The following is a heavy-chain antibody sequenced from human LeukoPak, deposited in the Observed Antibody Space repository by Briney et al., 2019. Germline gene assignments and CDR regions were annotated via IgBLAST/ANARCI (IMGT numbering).Heavy chain of an antibody. J-gene: IGHJ4*02. Sequence: SVKVSCKASGGTFSSYAISWVRQAPGQGLEWMGGIIPIFGTANYAQKFQGRVTITTDESTSTAYMELSSLRSEDTAVYYCAVAGVPAAPTPHPFDYWGQGTLVTVSS. CDR1: GGTFSSYA. CDR3: AVAGVPAAPTPHPFDY. CDR2: IIPIFGTA. V-gene: IGHV1-69*05. D-gene: IGHD2-2*01.